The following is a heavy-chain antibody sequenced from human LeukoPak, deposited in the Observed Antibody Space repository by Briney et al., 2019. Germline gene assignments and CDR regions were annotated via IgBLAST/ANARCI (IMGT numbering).Heavy chain of an antibody. V-gene: IGHV1-18*01. CDR3: AREGDYSDLLDY. CDR2: ISTYNGDR. D-gene: IGHD4-11*01. Sequence: ASVKVSCKAPGYTLINYGFGISWVRQAPGQGLEWMGWISTYNGDRKYAQKFQGRVTMTIDTSTSIVYLQLRTLTSDDTAVYYCAREGDYSDLLDYWGQGTLVTVSS. J-gene: IGHJ4*02. CDR1: GYTLINYG.